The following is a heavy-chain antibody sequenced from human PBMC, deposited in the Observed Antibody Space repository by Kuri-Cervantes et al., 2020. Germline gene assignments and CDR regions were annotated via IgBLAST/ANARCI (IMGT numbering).Heavy chain of an antibody. J-gene: IGHJ6*02. V-gene: IGHV3-7*01. CDR1: GFTFSSSW. CDR2: IKCDGSEK. CDR3: ARDLGYCSSASCYMPVGPYYYYYGMDV. Sequence: GGSLRLSCAVSGFTFSSSWMHWVCQAPEKGLEWVANIKCDGSEKYYVDSVKGRFTISRDNAKNSLYLQMNSLRAEDTAVYYCARDLGYCSSASCYMPVGPYYYYYGMDVWGQGTTVTVSS. D-gene: IGHD2-2*02.